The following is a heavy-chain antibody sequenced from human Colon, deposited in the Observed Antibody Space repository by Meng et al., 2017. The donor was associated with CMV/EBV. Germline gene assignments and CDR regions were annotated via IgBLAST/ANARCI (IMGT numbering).Heavy chain of an antibody. D-gene: IGHD2-8*01. Sequence: GESLKISCVVSGISVSGNYMTWVRQAPGKGLEWLSVIYSTGRTFYAESAKGRFTISRDTSQNTVFLQMDSLRAEDTAVYYCASTGPLYGLYFCYWGQGTLVTVSS. J-gene: IGHJ4*02. CDR1: GISVSGNY. CDR2: IYSTGRT. V-gene: IGHV3-53*01. CDR3: ASTGPLYGLYFCY.